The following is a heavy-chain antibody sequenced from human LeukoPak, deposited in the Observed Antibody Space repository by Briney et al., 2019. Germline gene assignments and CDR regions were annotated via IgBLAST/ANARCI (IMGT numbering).Heavy chain of an antibody. J-gene: IGHJ4*02. D-gene: IGHD3-22*01. CDR2: INTNTGNP. Sequence: ASVKDSCKASGYTFSSYGMNWVRQAPGQGLEWMGWINTNTGNPTYAQGFTGRFVFSLDTSVSTAYLQISSLKAEDTAVYYCAREGYYDSSGYYRDYWGQGTLVTVSS. V-gene: IGHV7-4-1*02. CDR1: GYTFSSYG. CDR3: AREGYYDSSGYYRDY.